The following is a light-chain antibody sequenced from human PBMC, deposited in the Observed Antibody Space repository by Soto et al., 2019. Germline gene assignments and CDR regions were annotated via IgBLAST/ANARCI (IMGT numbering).Light chain of an antibody. J-gene: IGLJ2*01. CDR3: CSYAGSSTVV. Sequence: QSALTQPASVSGSPGQSITISCTGTSSDVGRYNLVSWYQQHPGKAPKLMIYEGSKRPSGVSNRFSGSKSGNTASLTISGLQAEDEADYYCCSYAGSSTVVFGRGTKLTVL. CDR1: SSDVGRYNL. V-gene: IGLV2-23*01. CDR2: EGS.